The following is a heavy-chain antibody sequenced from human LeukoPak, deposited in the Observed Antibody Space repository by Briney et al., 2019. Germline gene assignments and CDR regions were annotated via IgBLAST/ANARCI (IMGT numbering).Heavy chain of an antibody. Sequence: SPSETLSLTCTVSGYSISSGYYWGWIRQPPGKGLEWIGSIYHSGSTYYNPSLKSRVTISVDTSKNQFSLKLSSVTAADTAVYYCAREGSSWAPFDYWGQGTLVTVSS. CDR1: GYSISSGYY. V-gene: IGHV4-38-2*02. CDR3: AREGSSWAPFDY. CDR2: IYHSGST. J-gene: IGHJ4*02. D-gene: IGHD6-13*01.